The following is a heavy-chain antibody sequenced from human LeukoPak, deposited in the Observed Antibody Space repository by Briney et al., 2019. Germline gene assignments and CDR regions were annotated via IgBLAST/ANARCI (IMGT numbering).Heavy chain of an antibody. Sequence: GMSLRLSCAGSGFTFSSYAMHWVRQAPGKGLEWVAVISYDGSNKYYADSVKGRFTISRDNSKNTLYLQMNSLRAEDTAVYYCARAYYYDSRLDYWGQGTLVTVSS. V-gene: IGHV3-30-3*01. CDR1: GFTFSSYA. J-gene: IGHJ4*02. CDR2: ISYDGSNK. D-gene: IGHD3-22*01. CDR3: ARAYYYDSRLDY.